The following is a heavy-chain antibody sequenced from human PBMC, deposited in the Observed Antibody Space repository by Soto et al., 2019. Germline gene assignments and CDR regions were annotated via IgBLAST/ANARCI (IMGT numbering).Heavy chain of an antibody. Sequence: GESLKISCKGSGYSFTSYWIGWVRQMPGKGLEWMGIIYPGDSDTRYSPSFQGQVTISADKSISTAYLQWSSLKASDTAMYYCARGVVPAANGYYYYYYMDVWGKGTTVTVSS. D-gene: IGHD2-2*01. CDR3: ARGVVPAANGYYYYYYMDV. J-gene: IGHJ6*03. V-gene: IGHV5-51*01. CDR1: GYSFTSYW. CDR2: IYPGDSDT.